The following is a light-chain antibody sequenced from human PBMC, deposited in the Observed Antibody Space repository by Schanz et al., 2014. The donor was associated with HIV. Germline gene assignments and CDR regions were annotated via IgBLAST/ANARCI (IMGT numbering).Light chain of an antibody. J-gene: IGKJ1*01. CDR3: QQYAYSPWT. CDR1: XXXXXXG. V-gene: IGKV3-20*01. Sequence: EIVLTQSPGTLSLSPGERATLSXXXXXXXXXXGPPKHHTPGQVPRLLINGASSRATGIPDRFSGSGSGTDFTLTISRLEPEDFAVYYCQQYAYSPWTFGXXTKVEIK. CDR2: GAS.